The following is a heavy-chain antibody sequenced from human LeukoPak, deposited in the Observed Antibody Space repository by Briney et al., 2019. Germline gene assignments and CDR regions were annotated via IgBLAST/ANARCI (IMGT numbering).Heavy chain of an antibody. CDR2: ISSTSSYI. D-gene: IGHD1-20*01. Sequence: GGSLRLSCAAPGFTFSNYIMNWVRQAPGKGLEWVSSISSTSSYIYYADSVKGRFTISRDNAKNSLNLQMNSLRAEDTAVYYCAKASITGDPYFDYWGQGTLVTVSS. CDR1: GFTFSNYI. V-gene: IGHV3-21*01. CDR3: AKASITGDPYFDY. J-gene: IGHJ4*02.